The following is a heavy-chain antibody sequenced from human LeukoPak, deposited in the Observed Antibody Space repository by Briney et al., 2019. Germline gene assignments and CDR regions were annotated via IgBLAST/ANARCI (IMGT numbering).Heavy chain of an antibody. CDR1: GYTFTSYY. CDR2: INPSGGST. V-gene: IGHV1-46*01. CDR3: ARDRRAGSGSSTPQYYFDY. J-gene: IGHJ4*02. Sequence: ASVKVSCKASGYTFTSYYMHWVRQAPGQGLEWMGIINPSGGSTSYAQKFQGRVTMTRDTSTSTVYMELSSLRSEDTAVYYCARDRRAGSGSSTPQYYFDYWGQGTLVTVSS. D-gene: IGHD3-10*01.